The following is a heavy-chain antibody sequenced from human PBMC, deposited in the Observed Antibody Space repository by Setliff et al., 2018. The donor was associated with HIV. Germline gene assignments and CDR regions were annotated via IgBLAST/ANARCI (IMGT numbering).Heavy chain of an antibody. V-gene: IGHV1-8*01. CDR1: GHTFTNVD. CDR2: MNPNSGVS. D-gene: IGHD3-10*01. Sequence: ASVNVSCKASGHTFTNVDIQWLRRATGQGLEWMGWMNPNSGVSGYAQKFQGRVTMTRDTSTSAAYMELSSLTSEDTGVYYCASGKGVGGVIITGGLDVWGKGTTVTVSS. CDR3: ASGKGVGGVIITGGLDV. J-gene: IGHJ6*04.